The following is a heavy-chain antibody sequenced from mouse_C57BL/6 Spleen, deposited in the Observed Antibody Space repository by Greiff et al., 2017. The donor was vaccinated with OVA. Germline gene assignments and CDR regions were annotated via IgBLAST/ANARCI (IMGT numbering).Heavy chain of an antibody. J-gene: IGHJ4*01. V-gene: IGHV5-17*01. CDR2: ISSGSSTI. Sequence: EVQRVESGGGLVKPGGSLKLSCAASGFTFSDYGMHWVRQAPEKGLEWVAYISSGSSTIYYADTVKGRFTISRDNAKNTLFLQMTSLRSEDTAMYYCARGGAAYAMDYWGQGTSVTVSS. CDR3: ARGGAAYAMDY. CDR1: GFTFSDYG.